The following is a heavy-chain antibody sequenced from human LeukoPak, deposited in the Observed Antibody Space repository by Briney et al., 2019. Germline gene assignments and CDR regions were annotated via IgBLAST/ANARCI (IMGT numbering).Heavy chain of an antibody. Sequence: GGSLRLSCAASGFTFNNYAMAWVRQAPGKGLEWVSTINTGGGAYYAASVKGRFTISRDNSRNTLYLRMNSLRAGDTAVYYCARDLHEYYFDYWGQGTLVTVSS. CDR3: ARDLHEYYFDY. CDR2: INTGGGA. J-gene: IGHJ4*02. CDR1: GFTFNNYA. V-gene: IGHV3-23*01.